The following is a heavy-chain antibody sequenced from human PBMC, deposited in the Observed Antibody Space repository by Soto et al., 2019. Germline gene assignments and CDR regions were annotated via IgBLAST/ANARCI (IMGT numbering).Heavy chain of an antibody. D-gene: IGHD3-9*01. J-gene: IGHJ4*02. V-gene: IGHV3-15*07. CDR3: TSLRYFDWLLVDY. CDR2: IKSKTDGGTT. Sequence: GGSLRLSCAASGFTFSNAWMNWVRQAPGKGLEWVGRIKSKTDGGTTDYAAPVKGRFTISRDDSKNTLYLQMNSLKIEDTAVYYCTSLRYFDWLLVDYWGQGTLVTVSS. CDR1: GFTFSNAW.